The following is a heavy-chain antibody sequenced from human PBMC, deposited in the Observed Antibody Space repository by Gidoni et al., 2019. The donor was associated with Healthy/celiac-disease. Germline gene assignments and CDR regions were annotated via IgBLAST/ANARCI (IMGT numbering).Heavy chain of an antibody. J-gene: IGHJ6*02. Sequence: QLQLQESGPGLVKPPETLYLTCTVSGGSIISSSYYWGWIRQPPGKGLEWIGSVYYSGSTYHNPSLKSRVTISVNTSKNQFSLKLSSVTAADTAVYYCARHIPGVHNYYYGMDVWGQGTTVTVSS. V-gene: IGHV4-39*01. CDR2: VYYSGST. CDR3: ARHIPGVHNYYYGMDV. D-gene: IGHD2-8*01. CDR1: GGSIISSSYY.